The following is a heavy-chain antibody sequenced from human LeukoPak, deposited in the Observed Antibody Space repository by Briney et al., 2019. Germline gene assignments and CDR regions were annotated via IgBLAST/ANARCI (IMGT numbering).Heavy chain of an antibody. J-gene: IGHJ4*02. CDR3: AGDRATSYFDY. V-gene: IGHV3-66*01. Sequence: PGGSLRLSCAASGLIVSNNYMSWVRQAPGKGLEWVSIVYSGGHTYYADSVKGRFTISRDNSKNTLYLQMNSLRAEDTAVYYCAGDRATSYFDYWGQGALVTISS. D-gene: IGHD1-26*01. CDR2: VYSGGHT. CDR1: GLIVSNNY.